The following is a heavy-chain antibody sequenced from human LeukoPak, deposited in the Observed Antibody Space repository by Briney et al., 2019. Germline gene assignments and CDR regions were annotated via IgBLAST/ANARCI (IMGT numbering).Heavy chain of an antibody. CDR3: ARGSGWGYYDSSGYYLDY. J-gene: IGHJ4*02. D-gene: IGHD3-22*01. CDR1: GGSISSGGYS. CDR2: TYHSGST. V-gene: IGHV4-30-2*01. Sequence: TLSLTCAVSGGSISSGGYSWSWIRQPPGKGLEWIGYTYHSGSTYYNPSLKSRVTISVDRSKNQFSLKLSSVTAADTAVYYCARGSGWGYYDSSGYYLDYWGQGTLVTVSS.